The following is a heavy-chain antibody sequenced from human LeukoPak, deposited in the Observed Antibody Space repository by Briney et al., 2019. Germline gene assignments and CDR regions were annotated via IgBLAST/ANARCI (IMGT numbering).Heavy chain of an antibody. J-gene: IGHJ4*02. CDR2: ISGSGSGGST. Sequence: PGGSLRLSCAASESTFSSSAMSWVRQAPGKGLEWVSSISGSGSGGSTYYADSVKGRFTISRDNSKNTLYLQMNSLRAEDTAVYYCAKSGYNRFDYWGQGTLVTVSS. V-gene: IGHV3-23*01. D-gene: IGHD5-24*01. CDR1: ESTFSSSA. CDR3: AKSGYNRFDY.